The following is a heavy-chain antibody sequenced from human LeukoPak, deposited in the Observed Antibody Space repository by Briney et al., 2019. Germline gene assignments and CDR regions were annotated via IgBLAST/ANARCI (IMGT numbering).Heavy chain of an antibody. D-gene: IGHD2-2*02. V-gene: IGHV1-46*01. Sequence: ASVKVFCKASGYTFTSYYMHWVRQAPGQGLEWMGITNPSGGSTSYAQKFQGRVTMTRDTSTSTVYMELSSLRSEDTAVYYCARDIVVVPAAIGGLDYWGQGTLVTVSS. CDR3: ARDIVVVPAAIGGLDY. CDR1: GYTFTSYY. J-gene: IGHJ4*02. CDR2: TNPSGGST.